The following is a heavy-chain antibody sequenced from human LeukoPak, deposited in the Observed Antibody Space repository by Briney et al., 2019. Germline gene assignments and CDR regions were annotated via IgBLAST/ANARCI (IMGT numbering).Heavy chain of an antibody. CDR3: ARDGAQGAAGEAIDY. CDR2: IYYSGST. CDR1: GGSISSYY. Sequence: SETLSLTCTVSGGSISSYYWSWIRQPPGKGLEWIGYIYYSGSTNYNPSLKGRVTISVDTSKNQFSLKLSSVTAADTAVYYCARDGAQGAAGEAIDYWGQGTLVTVSS. V-gene: IGHV4-59*12. D-gene: IGHD7-27*01. J-gene: IGHJ4*02.